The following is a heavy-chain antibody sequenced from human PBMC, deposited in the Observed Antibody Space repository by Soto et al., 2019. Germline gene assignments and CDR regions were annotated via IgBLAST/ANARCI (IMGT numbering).Heavy chain of an antibody. V-gene: IGHV1-18*01. CDR2: ISAFNGNT. Sequence: GASVKVSCKASGYTFPSYGISWVRQAPGQGLEWMGWISAFNGNTYYAQKLQGRVTLTTDTSTSTAYMELRSLRSDDTAVYYCARFVLWSGYRWFDSWGQGTLVTVSS. CDR1: GYTFPSYG. D-gene: IGHD3-3*01. CDR3: ARFVLWSGYRWFDS. J-gene: IGHJ5*01.